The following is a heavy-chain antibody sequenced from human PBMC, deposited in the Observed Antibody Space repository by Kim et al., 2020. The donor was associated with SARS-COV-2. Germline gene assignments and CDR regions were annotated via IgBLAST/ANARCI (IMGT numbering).Heavy chain of an antibody. J-gene: IGHJ3*02. Sequence: GGSLRLSCAASGFTFSSYWMSWVRQAPGKGLEWVANIKQDGSEKYYVDSVKGRFTISRDNAKNSLYLQMNSLRAEDTAVYYCARDRIAAAGNDAFDIWGQGTMVTVSS. V-gene: IGHV3-7*03. CDR3: ARDRIAAAGNDAFDI. CDR1: GFTFSSYW. D-gene: IGHD6-13*01. CDR2: IKQDGSEK.